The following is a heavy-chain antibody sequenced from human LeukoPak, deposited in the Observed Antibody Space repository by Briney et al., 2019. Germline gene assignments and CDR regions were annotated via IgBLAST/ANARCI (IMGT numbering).Heavy chain of an antibody. V-gene: IGHV1-24*01. Sequence: ASVKVSCKVSGFTLSDLAMHWVRQVHGQGLEWVGGFDPAGGQYIHSQTFRGRVILTEDASTNTAFMELNNLRPGDTAAYYCATGVICATTTCPGYKNYYFFMDVWGEGTTVAVSS. CDR3: ATGVICATTTCPGYKNYYFFMDV. D-gene: IGHD5-18*01. CDR1: GFTLSDLA. CDR2: FDPAGGQY. J-gene: IGHJ6*03.